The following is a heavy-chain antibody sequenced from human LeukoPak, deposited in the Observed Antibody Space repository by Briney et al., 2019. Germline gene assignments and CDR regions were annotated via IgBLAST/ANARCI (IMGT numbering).Heavy chain of an antibody. CDR2: ITTVNGNT. CDR1: GYTFSSYA. D-gene: IGHD5-24*01. CDR3: AKVDGNNNFDY. J-gene: IGHJ4*02. V-gene: IGHV1-3*04. Sequence: ASVKVSCKASGYTFSSYAIHWVRQAPGQRLEWMGWITTVNGNTKYSQTLQGRVVITRDTSASTAFMELSGLRSGGTAVYYCAKVDGNNNFDYWDQGTLVTVSS.